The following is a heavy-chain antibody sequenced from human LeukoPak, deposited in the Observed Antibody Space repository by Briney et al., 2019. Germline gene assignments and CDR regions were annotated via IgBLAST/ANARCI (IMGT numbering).Heavy chain of an antibody. D-gene: IGHD6-13*01. CDR2: IRYDGSNK. J-gene: IGHJ6*02. V-gene: IGHV3-30*02. CDR1: GFTFSSYG. CDR3: ARDSAAADLKASYYYYGMDV. Sequence: PGGSLRLSCAASGFTFSSYGMHWVRQAPGKGLEWVAFIRYDGSNKYYADSVKGRFTISRDNSKNTLYLQMNSLRAEDAAVYYCARDSAAADLKASYYYYGMDVWGQGTTVTVSS.